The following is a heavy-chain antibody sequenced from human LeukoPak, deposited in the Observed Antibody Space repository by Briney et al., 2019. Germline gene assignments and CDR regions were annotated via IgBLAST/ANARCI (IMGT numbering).Heavy chain of an antibody. CDR3: ARELGYCSSTSCPKYYYGMDV. CDR1: GYTFTSYY. CDR2: INPSGGST. V-gene: IGHV1-46*01. D-gene: IGHD2-2*01. J-gene: IGHJ6*02. Sequence: GASVKVSCKASGYTFTSYYMHWVRQAPGQGLEWMGIINPSGGSTSYAQKFQGRVTMTRDTSTSTVYVELSSLRSDDTAVYYCARELGYCSSTSCPKYYYGMDVWGQGTTVTVSS.